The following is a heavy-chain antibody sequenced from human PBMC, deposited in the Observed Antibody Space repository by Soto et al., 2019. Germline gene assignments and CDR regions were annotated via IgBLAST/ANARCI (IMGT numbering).Heavy chain of an antibody. CDR1: GFTVSSNY. Sequence: EVPLVESGGGLVQPGGSLRLSCAASGFTVSSNYMSWVRQAPGKGLEWVSVIYSGGSAYYADSVKGRFTISRDNSKNALYLQMTSLRAEGTAVYYCARHGYSYGGGYFDYWGQGTLVTVSS. CDR2: IYSGGSA. CDR3: ARHGYSYGGGYFDY. V-gene: IGHV3-66*04. D-gene: IGHD5-18*01. J-gene: IGHJ4*02.